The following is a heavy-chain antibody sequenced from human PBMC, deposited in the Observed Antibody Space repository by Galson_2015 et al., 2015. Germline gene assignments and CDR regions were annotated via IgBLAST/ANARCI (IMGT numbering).Heavy chain of an antibody. Sequence: SLRLSCAASGFTFSSYGMHWVRQAPGKGLEWVAVIWYDGSNKYYADSVKGRFTISRDNSKNTLYLQMNSLRAEDTAVYYCARAPGYYDILTGLWDYYMDVWGKGTTVTVSS. CDR2: IWYDGSNK. CDR3: ARAPGYYDILTGLWDYYMDV. V-gene: IGHV3-33*01. D-gene: IGHD3-9*01. J-gene: IGHJ6*03. CDR1: GFTFSSYG.